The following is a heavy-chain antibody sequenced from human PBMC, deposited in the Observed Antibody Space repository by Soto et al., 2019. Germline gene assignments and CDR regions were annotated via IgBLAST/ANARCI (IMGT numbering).Heavy chain of an antibody. CDR3: ARTLWFGDMIGWFDP. D-gene: IGHD3-10*01. Sequence: SEALSLTCTVSGGSISSYYWSWIRQPPGKGLEWIGYIYSSGSTNYNPSLKSRVTISVDTSKNQFSLKLSSVTAADTAVYYCARTLWFGDMIGWFDPWGQGTLVTVSS. CDR2: IYSSGST. J-gene: IGHJ5*02. CDR1: GGSISSYY. V-gene: IGHV4-59*01.